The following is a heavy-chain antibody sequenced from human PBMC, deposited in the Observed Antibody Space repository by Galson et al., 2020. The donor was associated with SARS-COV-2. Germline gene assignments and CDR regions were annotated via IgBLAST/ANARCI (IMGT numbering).Heavy chain of an antibody. CDR1: GGSISRSNYY. J-gene: IGHJ6*02. Sequence: HSETMSLTCTVSGGSISRSNYYWGWVRQPPGKGLEWIATMYYTGPMYYSPSLQSRVTMSKDTSKSQFSLNLSSVTAADTAVYYCVRHLKGAGPVTTGPTAGGFYYYHGMDVWGQGTTVTVSS. V-gene: IGHV4-39*01. D-gene: IGHD1-1*01. CDR2: MYYTGPM. CDR3: VRHLKGAGPVTTGPTAGGFYYYHGMDV.